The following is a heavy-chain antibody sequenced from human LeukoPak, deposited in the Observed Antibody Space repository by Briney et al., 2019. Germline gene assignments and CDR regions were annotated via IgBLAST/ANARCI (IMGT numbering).Heavy chain of an antibody. D-gene: IGHD1-14*01. J-gene: IGHJ6*02. Sequence: GGSLRLSCVASGYIFSNYWMSWVRQAPGKGLEWVANINQDGHETYFLESVKGRFTISRDTAKNSLSLQMNSLRAEDTAVYYCAPGGIPPNYYYGMDVWGQGTTVTVSS. CDR2: INQDGHET. CDR3: APGGIPPNYYYGMDV. CDR1: GYIFSNYW. V-gene: IGHV3-7*01.